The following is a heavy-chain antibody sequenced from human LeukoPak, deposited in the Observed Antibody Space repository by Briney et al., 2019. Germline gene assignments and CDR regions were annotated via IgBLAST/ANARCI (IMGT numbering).Heavy chain of an antibody. D-gene: IGHD3-3*01. J-gene: IGHJ5*02. CDR3: ASDLHRLDYYDFWSDSRGWFDP. Sequence: ASVRVSCKASGYTFTSYYMHWVRQAPGQGLEWMGIINPSGGSTSYAQKFQGRVTMTRDTSTSTVYMELSSLRSEDTAVYYCASDLHRLDYYDFWSDSRGWFDPWGQGTLVTVSS. CDR1: GYTFTSYY. V-gene: IGHV1-46*01. CDR2: INPSGGST.